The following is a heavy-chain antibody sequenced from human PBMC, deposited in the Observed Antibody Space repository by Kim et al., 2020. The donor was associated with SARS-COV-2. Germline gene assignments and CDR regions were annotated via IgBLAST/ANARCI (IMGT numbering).Heavy chain of an antibody. Sequence: GGSLRLSCAASGFTFSSYAMHWVRQAPGKGLEWVAVISYDGSNKYYADSVKGRFTISRDNSKNTLYLQMNSLRAEDTAVYYCARDALGEYSSSWQNWFDP. CDR2: ISYDGSNK. CDR1: GFTFSSYA. V-gene: IGHV3-30-3*01. D-gene: IGHD6-13*01. CDR3: ARDALGEYSSSWQNWFDP. J-gene: IGHJ5*02.